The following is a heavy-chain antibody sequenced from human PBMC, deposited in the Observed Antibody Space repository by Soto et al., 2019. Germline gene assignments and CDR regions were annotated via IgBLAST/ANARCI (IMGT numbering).Heavy chain of an antibody. CDR1: GFTFSSYA. CDR2: ISGSGGST. CDR3: AKVCSGGSCYSGY. D-gene: IGHD2-15*01. V-gene: IGHV3-23*01. J-gene: IGHJ4*02. Sequence: PXVSLRLSCAASGFTFSSYAMSWVRQAPGKGLEWVSAISGSGGSTYYADSVKGRFTISRDNSKNTLYLQMNSLRAEDTAVYYCAKVCSGGSCYSGYWGQGTLVTVSS.